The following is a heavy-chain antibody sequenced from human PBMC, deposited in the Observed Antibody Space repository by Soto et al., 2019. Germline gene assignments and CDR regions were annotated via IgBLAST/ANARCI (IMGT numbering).Heavy chain of an antibody. Sequence: GSLRLSCAASGFTFSDYQMNWVRQAPGRGLEWVSVIYSSGTTYYGDSVKDRFTISRDNSKNTLYLQMNSLRTEDTALYYCARSGSPFHSDSTGYWGFDYWGQGTLVTVSS. D-gene: IGHD3-9*01. V-gene: IGHV3-53*01. CDR3: ARSGSPFHSDSTGYWGFDY. CDR2: IYSSGTT. J-gene: IGHJ4*02. CDR1: GFTFSDYQ.